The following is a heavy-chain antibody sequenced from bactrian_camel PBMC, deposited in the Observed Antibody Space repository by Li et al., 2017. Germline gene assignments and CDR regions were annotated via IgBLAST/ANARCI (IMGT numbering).Heavy chain of an antibody. J-gene: IGHJ4*01. D-gene: IGHD4*01. CDR2: ISSDGTT. V-gene: IGHV3S53*01. Sequence: HVQLVESGGGSVQAGGSLKLSCVVSGSIFSMCAMGWYRQAPGKQPLERELIASISSDGTTTYTDSVKGRVTISRDNAKNTLYQQMNSLKAEDTAMYYCVKGTSRIQAPATLAGMVHGRGTQVTVS. CDR1: GSIFSMCA.